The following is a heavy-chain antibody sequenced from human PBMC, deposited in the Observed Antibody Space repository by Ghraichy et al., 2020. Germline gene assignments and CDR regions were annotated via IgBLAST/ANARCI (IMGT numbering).Heavy chain of an antibody. CDR1: GFTFSSYA. V-gene: IGHV3-23*01. CDR2: ISGSGGTT. Sequence: GSLRLSCEASGFTFSSYAMSWVRQAPGKGLEWLSAISGSGGTTYYADSVKGRFTISRDNSKNALYLQMNSLRAEDTAVYYCAKGRSSQYYYYGMDVWGQGTTVTVSS. D-gene: IGHD2-15*01. J-gene: IGHJ6*02. CDR3: AKGRSSQYYYYGMDV.